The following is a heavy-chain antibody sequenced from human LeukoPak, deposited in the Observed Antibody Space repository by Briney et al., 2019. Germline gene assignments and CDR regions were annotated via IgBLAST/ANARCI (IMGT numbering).Heavy chain of an antibody. V-gene: IGHV3-23*01. Sequence: GGSLRLSCAASGFTFSSYAMSWVRQAPGKGLEWVSAISGSGGSTYYADSVKGRFTISRDNSKNTLYLQMNSLRAEDTAVYYCAKPPFGAMGYYYYYYMDVWGKGTTVTVSS. CDR2: ISGSGGST. D-gene: IGHD5-18*01. CDR3: AKPPFGAMGYYYYYYMDV. J-gene: IGHJ6*03. CDR1: GFTFSSYA.